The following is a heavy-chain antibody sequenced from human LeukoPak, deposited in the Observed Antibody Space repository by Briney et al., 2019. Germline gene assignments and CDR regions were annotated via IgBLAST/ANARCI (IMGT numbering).Heavy chain of an antibody. V-gene: IGHV3-23*01. D-gene: IGHD6-13*01. Sequence: GGSLRLSCAASGXXFSSYAMSWVRQAPXXXXXXXXXISGXGGSTYYADSVKGRFTISRDNSKNTLYLQMNSLRAEDTAVYYCAKGIAAPPPLFWSGMDVWGQGTTVTVPS. CDR1: GXXFSSYA. CDR3: AKGIAAPPPLFWSGMDV. J-gene: IGHJ6*02. CDR2: ISGXGGST.